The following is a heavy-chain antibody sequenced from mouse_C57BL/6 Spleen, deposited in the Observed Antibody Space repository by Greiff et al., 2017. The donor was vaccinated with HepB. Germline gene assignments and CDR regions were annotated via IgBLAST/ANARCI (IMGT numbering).Heavy chain of an antibody. D-gene: IGHD1-1*01. CDR2: ISSGSSTI. Sequence: EVKVEESGGGLVKPGGSLKLSCAASGFTFSDYGMHWVRQAPEKGLEWVAYISSGSSTIYYADTVKGRFTISRDNAKNTLFLQMTSLRSEDTAMYYCARRIYYYGSSHYAMDYWGQGTSVTVSS. CDR3: ARRIYYYGSSHYAMDY. V-gene: IGHV5-17*01. CDR1: GFTFSDYG. J-gene: IGHJ4*01.